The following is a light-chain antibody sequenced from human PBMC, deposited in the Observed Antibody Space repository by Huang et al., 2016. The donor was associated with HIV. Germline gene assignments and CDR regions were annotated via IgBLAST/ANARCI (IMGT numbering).Light chain of an antibody. CDR3: QQYDDWPPWT. CDR2: DAS. V-gene: IGKV3-15*01. CDR1: KNNTR. Sequence: EIVMTQSPATLSVSPGERATLSCRASKNNTRLAWYQHKPGQAPRPLIYDASARATGVPARFSGGGSGTDFTLTVSSLQSDDFALYYCQQYDDWPPWTFGQGTQVDMK. J-gene: IGKJ1*01.